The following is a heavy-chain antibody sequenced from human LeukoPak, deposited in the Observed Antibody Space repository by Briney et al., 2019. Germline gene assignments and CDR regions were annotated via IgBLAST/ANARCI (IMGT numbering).Heavy chain of an antibody. CDR1: GFTFDDYA. V-gene: IGHV3-9*03. Sequence: PGGSLRLSCAASGFTFDDYAMHWVRQVPGKGLEWVSGISWNSVSIGYADSVKGRFTISRDNVKNSLYLQMNSLRAEDMAFYYCARGCSYHYMDVWGKGTTVTVSS. CDR3: ARGCSYHYMDV. D-gene: IGHD2-15*01. J-gene: IGHJ6*03. CDR2: ISWNSVSI.